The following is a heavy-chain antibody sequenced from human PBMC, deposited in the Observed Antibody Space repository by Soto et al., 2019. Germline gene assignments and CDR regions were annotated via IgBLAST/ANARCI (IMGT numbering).Heavy chain of an antibody. CDR1: GGSISSGGYY. V-gene: IGHV4-31*03. Sequence: SETLSLTCTVSGGSISSGGYYWSWIRQHPGKGLEWIGYIYYSGSTYYNPSLKSRVTISVDTSKNQFSLKLSSVTAADTAVYYCAREVDNGDYGCFDYWGQGTLVTAPQ. CDR3: AREVDNGDYGCFDY. D-gene: IGHD4-17*01. J-gene: IGHJ4*02. CDR2: IYYSGST.